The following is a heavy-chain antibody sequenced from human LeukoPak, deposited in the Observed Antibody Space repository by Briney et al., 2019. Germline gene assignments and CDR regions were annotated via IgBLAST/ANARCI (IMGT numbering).Heavy chain of an antibody. J-gene: IGHJ4*02. CDR1: GGTFSSYA. CDR2: IIPIFGTA. D-gene: IGHD6-13*01. V-gene: IGHV1-69*13. Sequence: SVKVSCKASGGTFSSYAISWVRQAPGQGLEWMGGIIPIFGTANYVQKFQGRVTITADESTSTAYMELSSLRSEDTAVYYCARAKSRHRIAESFDYWGQGTLVTVSS. CDR3: ARAKSRHRIAESFDY.